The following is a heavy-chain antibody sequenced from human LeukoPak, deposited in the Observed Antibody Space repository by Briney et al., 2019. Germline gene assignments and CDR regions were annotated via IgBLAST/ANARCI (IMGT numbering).Heavy chain of an antibody. V-gene: IGHV1-8*01. D-gene: IGHD5-18*01. Sequence: GASVKVSCKASGYTFTSYDINWVRQATGQGLEWMGWMSPNSDNTGYAQKFQGRVTMTRNTSISTAYMELSSLRSEDTAVYYCARSSNSYGYPFDYWGQGTLVTVSS. J-gene: IGHJ4*02. CDR2: MSPNSDNT. CDR1: GYTFTSYD. CDR3: ARSSNSYGYPFDY.